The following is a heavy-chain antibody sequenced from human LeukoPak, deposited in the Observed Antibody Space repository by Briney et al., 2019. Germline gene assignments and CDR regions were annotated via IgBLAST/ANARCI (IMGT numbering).Heavy chain of an antibody. D-gene: IGHD2-2*01. Sequence: RGSLRLSCAASGFTFSNYWVHWVRQAPGKGLVWVSRINSDGSSTNYADSVEGRFTISRDSAKNTLYLQMNSLRAEDTAVYYCAAGGYHLPNWGQGTLVTVSS. CDR2: INSDGSST. J-gene: IGHJ4*02. V-gene: IGHV3-74*01. CDR3: AAGGYHLPN. CDR1: GFTFSNYW.